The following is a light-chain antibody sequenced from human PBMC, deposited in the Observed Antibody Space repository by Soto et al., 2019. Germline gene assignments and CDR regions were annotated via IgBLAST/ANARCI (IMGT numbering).Light chain of an antibody. CDR1: QSVTNY. V-gene: IGKV3-11*01. J-gene: IGKJ1*01. CDR2: DAS. CDR3: QQRRSWPRA. Sequence: EICLTQSPDTLSLSPWEIATLSCRASQSVTNYIAWYQQRPGQAPRLLIYDASNRATGVPARFSGSGSGTDFTLTISSLEPEDFAVYYCQQRRSWPRAFGQGTKVDIK.